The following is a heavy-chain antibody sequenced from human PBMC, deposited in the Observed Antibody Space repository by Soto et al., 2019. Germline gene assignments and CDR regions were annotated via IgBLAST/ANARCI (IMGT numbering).Heavy chain of an antibody. D-gene: IGHD1-7*01. V-gene: IGHV4-30-4*01. J-gene: IGHJ5*02. CDR3: ARDLGLRPNWFDP. CDR1: GGSISSGDYY. CDR2: IYYSGST. Sequence: SETLSLTCTVSGGSISSGDYYWSWIRQPPGKGLEWIGYIYYSGSTYYNPSLKSRVTISVDTSKNQFSLKLSSVTAADTAVYYCARDLGLRPNWFDPWDQGTLVTVSS.